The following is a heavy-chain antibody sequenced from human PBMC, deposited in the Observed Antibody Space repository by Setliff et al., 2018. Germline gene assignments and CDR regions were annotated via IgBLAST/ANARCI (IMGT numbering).Heavy chain of an antibody. CDR2: TYSSGST. CDR3: ARVLGYNGYGNYYIYYFMDV. Sequence: SETLSLTCSVSGGSISSYHWSWIRQPPGKGLEWIGSTYSSGSTNYNPSLKSRVTISLDTSKNLFSLNLSSVTAADTAVYYCARVLGYNGYGNYYIYYFMDVWGKGTTVTVSS. CDR1: GGSISSYH. D-gene: IGHD5-12*01. J-gene: IGHJ6*03. V-gene: IGHV4-4*08.